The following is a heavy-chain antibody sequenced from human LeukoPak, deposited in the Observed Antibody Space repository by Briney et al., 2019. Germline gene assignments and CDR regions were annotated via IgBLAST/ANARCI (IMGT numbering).Heavy chain of an antibody. CDR1: GFTFSSYA. J-gene: IGHJ4*02. V-gene: IGHV3-23*01. CDR2: VSGNGGST. D-gene: IGHD6-19*01. CDR3: ARDSSGWSKNY. Sequence: GGSLRLSCAASGFTFSSYAMSWVRQAPGKGLEWVSAVSGNGGSTYYPDSVKGRFTISRDNSKNMLYLQMHSLRVEDTAVYYCARDSSGWSKNYWGQGTLVTVSS.